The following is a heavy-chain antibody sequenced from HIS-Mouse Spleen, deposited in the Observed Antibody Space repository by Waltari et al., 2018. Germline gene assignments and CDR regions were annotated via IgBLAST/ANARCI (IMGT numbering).Heavy chain of an antibody. V-gene: IGHV1-8*01. D-gene: IGHD2-15*01. CDR1: GYTFTSYD. Sequence: QVQLVQSGAEVKKPGASVKVSCKASGYTFTSYDINWVRQATGQGLEWMGWMNPKRGNTCYAQKFQGRVTMTRNTSISTAYMELSSLRSEDTAVYYCARSDIVVVVAAPSRYFDLWGRGTLVTVSS. CDR3: ARSDIVVVVAAPSRYFDL. CDR2: MNPKRGNT. J-gene: IGHJ2*01.